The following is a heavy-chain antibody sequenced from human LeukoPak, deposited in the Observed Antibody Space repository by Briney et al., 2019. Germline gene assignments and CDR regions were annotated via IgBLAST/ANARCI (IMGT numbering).Heavy chain of an antibody. CDR3: ATYSSLNRREFQY. Sequence: PGGSLRLSCAASGFTFNSCAMHRVRQALGKGLEWVAVISVDESKKYYADSVKGRFTISRDNSKNTLYLQMNSLRAEDTAVYYCATYSSLNRREFQYWGQGTLLTVSS. CDR2: ISVDESKK. D-gene: IGHD3-22*01. CDR1: GFTFNSCA. J-gene: IGHJ1*01. V-gene: IGHV3-30*03.